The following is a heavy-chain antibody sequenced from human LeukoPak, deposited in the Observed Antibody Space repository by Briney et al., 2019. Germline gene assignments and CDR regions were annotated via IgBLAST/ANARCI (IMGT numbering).Heavy chain of an antibody. CDR1: GYKFTDDY. D-gene: IGHD3-16*01. Sequence: ASVKVSCKASGYKFTDDYMHWVRQAPGQGLEFMGWSNPDSGFTNYAQKFKGRVTMTRDTSISTAYLEVRSLTSDDMAVYYCAPTAEAYTSWWKVWGQGTLVTVSS. J-gene: IGHJ4*02. CDR3: APTAEAYTSWWKV. V-gene: IGHV1-2*02. CDR2: SNPDSGFT.